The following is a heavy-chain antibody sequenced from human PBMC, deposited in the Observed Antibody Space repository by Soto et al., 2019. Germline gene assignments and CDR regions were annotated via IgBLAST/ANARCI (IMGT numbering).Heavy chain of an antibody. Sequence: QVQLVQSGAEVKKPGSSVKVSCKASGGTFSSYAIIWVRQAPGQGLEWMGGIIPIFGTANYAQKFQGRVTITADESTSTAYMELSSLRSEDTAVYYCARDSRYYYDSSGYSPGYFDYWGQGTLVTVSS. D-gene: IGHD3-22*01. CDR1: GGTFSSYA. V-gene: IGHV1-69*01. CDR3: ARDSRYYYDSSGYSPGYFDY. CDR2: IIPIFGTA. J-gene: IGHJ4*02.